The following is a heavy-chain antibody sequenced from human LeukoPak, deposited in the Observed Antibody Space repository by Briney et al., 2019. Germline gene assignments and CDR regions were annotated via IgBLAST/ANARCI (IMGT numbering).Heavy chain of an antibody. CDR3: ARGITIFGVVIKYYYYGMDV. Sequence: GGSLRLSCAASGFTFSSYWMSWVRQAPGKGLEWVANIKQDGSEKYYVDSVKGRFTISRDNAKNSLSLQMNSLRAEDTAVYYCARGITIFGVVIKYYYYGMDVWGQGTTVTVSS. V-gene: IGHV3-7*04. CDR2: IKQDGSEK. CDR1: GFTFSSYW. J-gene: IGHJ6*02. D-gene: IGHD3-3*01.